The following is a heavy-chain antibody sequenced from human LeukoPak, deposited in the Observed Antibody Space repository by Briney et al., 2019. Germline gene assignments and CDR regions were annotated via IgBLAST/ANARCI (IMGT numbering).Heavy chain of an antibody. D-gene: IGHD6-19*01. Sequence: ASVKVSCKASGYTFSSYDINWVRQATGQGLEWMGWMNPNSGDTGYAQKFQGRLNMTRNTSIDTAYMELSSLRSDDTAVYYCARRVGSGWPVQHWGQGTLVTVSS. J-gene: IGHJ1*01. CDR3: ARRVGSGWPVQH. V-gene: IGHV1-8*01. CDR1: GYTFSSYD. CDR2: MNPNSGDT.